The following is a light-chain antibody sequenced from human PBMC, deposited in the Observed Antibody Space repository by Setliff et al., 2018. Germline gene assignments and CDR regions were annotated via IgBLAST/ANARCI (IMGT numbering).Light chain of an antibody. CDR2: STT. J-gene: IGLJ1*01. CDR1: NSNIGINY. V-gene: IGLV1-47*01. CDR3: AAWDENLRGYV. Sequence: QSVLTQSPSAPGSPGQRVTISCSGSNSNIGINYVYWYQQVPGTAPQLLIYSTTQRPSGVPERFSGSKSGTAASLAISGLRSEDEADYYCAAWDENLRGYVFGTGTKVTVL.